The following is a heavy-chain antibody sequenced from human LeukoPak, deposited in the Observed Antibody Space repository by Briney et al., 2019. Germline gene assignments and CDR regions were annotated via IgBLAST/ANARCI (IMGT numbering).Heavy chain of an antibody. CDR1: GFTFSSCA. D-gene: IGHD1-26*01. CDR3: VKDLSGTYSFDY. J-gene: IGHJ4*02. V-gene: IGHV3-64D*06. CDR2: INDNGGTT. Sequence: PGGSLRLSCSASGFTFSSCAMHWVRQAPGKGLEYVSGINDNGGTTHYGDSVKGRLTISRDNSKSTLYLQMSSLRAEDTAVYYRVKDLSGTYSFDYWGQGTLVTVSS.